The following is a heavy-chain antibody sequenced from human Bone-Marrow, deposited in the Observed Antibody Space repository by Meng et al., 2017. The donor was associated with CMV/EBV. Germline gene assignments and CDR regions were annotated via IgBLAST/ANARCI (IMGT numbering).Heavy chain of an antibody. CDR2: INSDGSST. D-gene: IGHD3-3*01. J-gene: IGHJ5*02. Sequence: GESLKISCAASGFTFSSYWMHWVRQAPGKGLVWVSRINSDGSSTSYADSVKGRFTISRDNAKNSLYLQMNSLRAEDTAVYYCARGPPSITIFGAVIIPNWFDPWGQGTLVTVSS. V-gene: IGHV3-74*01. CDR1: GFTFSSYW. CDR3: ARGPPSITIFGAVIIPNWFDP.